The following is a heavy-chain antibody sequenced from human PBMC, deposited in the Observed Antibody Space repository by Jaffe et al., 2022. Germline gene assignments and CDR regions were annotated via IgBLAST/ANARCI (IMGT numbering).Heavy chain of an antibody. CDR3: ARDNTHSPSFRMVRGHPFDY. V-gene: IGHV3-7*05. D-gene: IGHD3-10*01. J-gene: IGHJ4*02. Sequence: EVQLVESGGGLVQPGGSLRLSCAASGFTFSSYWMSWVRQAPGKGLEWVANIKQDGSEKYYVDSVKGRFTISRDNAKNSLYLQMNSLRAEDTAVYYCARDNTHSPSFRMVRGHPFDYWGQGTLVTVSS. CDR2: IKQDGSEK. CDR1: GFTFSSYW.